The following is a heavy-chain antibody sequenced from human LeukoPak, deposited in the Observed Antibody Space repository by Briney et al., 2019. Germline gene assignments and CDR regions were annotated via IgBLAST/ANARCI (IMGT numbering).Heavy chain of an antibody. Sequence: GGSLRLSCAASGFTFSSYWMSWVRQAPGKGLEWVANINRDGNEIYYMDSVKGRFTISRNNAKNSLYLQINNLRAEDTAVYYCASRVWVGTTFHFYYYMDVWGKGTTVTVSS. CDR1: GFTFSSYW. CDR2: INRDGNEI. V-gene: IGHV3-7*01. CDR3: ASRVWVGTTFHFYYYMDV. D-gene: IGHD1-26*01. J-gene: IGHJ6*03.